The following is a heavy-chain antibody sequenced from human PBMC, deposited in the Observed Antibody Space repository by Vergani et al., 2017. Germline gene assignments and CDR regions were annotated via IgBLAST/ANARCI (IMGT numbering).Heavy chain of an antibody. CDR1: GGSISSHY. V-gene: IGHV4-59*11. CDR3: ARGGVAVTTPYYYYLDV. Sequence: QVQLQESGPGLVKPSETLSLTCTVSGGSISSHYWSWIRQPPGKGLEWIGYIYYSGSTNYNPSRKSRVTIAVDTAKKQFSLKLSSVTAADTAVYYCARGGVAVTTPYYYYLDVWGKGP. D-gene: IGHD4-17*01. J-gene: IGHJ6*03. CDR2: IYYSGST.